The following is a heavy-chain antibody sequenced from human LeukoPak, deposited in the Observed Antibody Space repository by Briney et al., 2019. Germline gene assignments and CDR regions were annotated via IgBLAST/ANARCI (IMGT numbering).Heavy chain of an antibody. J-gene: IGHJ4*02. Sequence: GASVKVSCKASGYTFTSYGISWVRQAPGQGLEWMGWISAYNGNTNYAQKLQGRVTMTTDTSTSTAYMELRSLRSDDTAVYYCAKEEGDYDFWSGYSYYFDYWGQGTLVTVSS. D-gene: IGHD3-3*01. CDR2: ISAYNGNT. CDR1: GYTFTSYG. V-gene: IGHV1-18*04. CDR3: AKEEGDYDFWSGYSYYFDY.